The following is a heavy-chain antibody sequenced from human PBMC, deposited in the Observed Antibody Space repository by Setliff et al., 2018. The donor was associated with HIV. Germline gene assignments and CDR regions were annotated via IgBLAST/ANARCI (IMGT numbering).Heavy chain of an antibody. CDR2: INHSGST. J-gene: IGHJ4*02. CDR3: ARDQSDWFY. CDR1: GGSFSGYY. V-gene: IGHV4-34*01. D-gene: IGHD3-3*01. Sequence: SETLSLTCAVYGGSFSGYYWSWIRQPPGKGLGWIGEINHSGSTNYNPSLTGRVTISLDTSKNQFSLKLNSVTAADTAVYYCARDQSDWFYWGQGTLVTVSS.